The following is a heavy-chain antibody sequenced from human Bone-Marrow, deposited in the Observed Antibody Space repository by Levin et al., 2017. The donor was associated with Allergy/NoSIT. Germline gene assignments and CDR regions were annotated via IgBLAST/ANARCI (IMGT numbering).Heavy chain of an antibody. D-gene: IGHD3-10*01. V-gene: IGHV3-23*01. CDR1: GFTFSNYA. J-gene: IGHJ4*02. CDR2: ISGSGDST. CDR3: AKDRDFYGSGSLGN. Sequence: SCGASGFTFSNYAMSWVRQAPGKGLEWVSGISGSGDSTYDGDSVKGRFTISRDNSKNTLYLQMNSLRAEDTAVYYCAKDRDFYGSGSLGNWGQGTLVTVSS.